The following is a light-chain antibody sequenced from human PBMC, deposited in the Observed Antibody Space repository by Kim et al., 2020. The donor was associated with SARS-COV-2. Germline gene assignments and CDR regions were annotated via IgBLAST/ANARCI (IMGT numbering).Light chain of an antibody. V-gene: IGLV3-19*01. CDR2: GKN. Sequence: SSELTQDPAVSVALGQTVRITCQGDSLRSYYASWYQQKPGQAPVLVIYGKNNRPSGIPDRFSGSSSGNTASLTITGAQAEDEADYYCNSRDSSGNHLGVFGGGTLLTVL. CDR3: NSRDSSGNHLGV. J-gene: IGLJ3*02. CDR1: SLRSYY.